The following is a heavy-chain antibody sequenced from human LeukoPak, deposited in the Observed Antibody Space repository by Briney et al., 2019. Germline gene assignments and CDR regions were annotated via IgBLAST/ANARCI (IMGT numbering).Heavy chain of an antibody. D-gene: IGHD3-10*01. Sequence: ASVKVSCKASGDTFTSYAMHWVRQAPGQRLEWMGWINAGNGNTKYSQKFQGRVTITRDTSASTAYMELSSLRSEDTAVYYCATGGFGALLYPGAFDIWSQGTMVTVSS. CDR3: ATGGFGALLYPGAFDI. J-gene: IGHJ3*02. V-gene: IGHV1-3*01. CDR1: GDTFTSYA. CDR2: INAGNGNT.